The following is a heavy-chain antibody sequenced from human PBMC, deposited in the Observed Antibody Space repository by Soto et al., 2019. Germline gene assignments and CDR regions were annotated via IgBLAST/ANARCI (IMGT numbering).Heavy chain of an antibody. D-gene: IGHD3-16*02. Sequence: SQTLSLTCAISGDSVSSNSAAGNWIRQSPSRGLEWLGRTYYRSKWYNDYAVSVKSRITINPDTSKNQFSLQLNSVTPEDTAVYYCARAAPRAGRHWAGELSHANYGMDVWGKGTTVTVSS. CDR2: TYYRSKWYN. CDR3: ARAAPRAGRHWAGELSHANYGMDV. V-gene: IGHV6-1*01. CDR1: GDSVSSNSAA. J-gene: IGHJ6*04.